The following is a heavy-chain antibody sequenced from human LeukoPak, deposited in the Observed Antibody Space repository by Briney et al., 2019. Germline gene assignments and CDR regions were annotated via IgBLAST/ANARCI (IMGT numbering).Heavy chain of an antibody. D-gene: IGHD1-26*01. CDR3: ARDLPSTRVVGATPIFDY. CDR1: GFTFSDYY. J-gene: IGHJ4*02. CDR2: ISSIGSTI. Sequence: PGGSLRLSCAASGFTFSDYYMSWIRQAPGKGLEWVSYISSIGSTIYYADSVKGRFTISRDNAKNSLYLQMNSLRAEDTAVYYCARDLPSTRVVGATPIFDYWGQGTLVTVSS. V-gene: IGHV3-11*01.